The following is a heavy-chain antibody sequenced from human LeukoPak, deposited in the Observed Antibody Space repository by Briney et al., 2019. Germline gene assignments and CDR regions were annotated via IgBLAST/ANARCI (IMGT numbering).Heavy chain of an antibody. CDR2: IYHAGST. D-gene: IGHD3-22*01. CDR1: GSGYSISGGFY. Sequence: SETLSLTCTVSGSGYSISGGFYWGWIRQPPGKGLEWIGSIYHAGSTYYNPSLKSRATISVDTSKNQFSLKLKFVTAADTAVYYCAGQFDSSGSYFYWGQGTLVTISS. CDR3: AGQFDSSGSYFY. J-gene: IGHJ4*02. V-gene: IGHV4-38-2*02.